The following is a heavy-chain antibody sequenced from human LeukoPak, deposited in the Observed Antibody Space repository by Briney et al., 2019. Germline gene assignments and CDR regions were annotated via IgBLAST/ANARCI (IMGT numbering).Heavy chain of an antibody. D-gene: IGHD2-15*01. CDR2: IYHSGST. V-gene: IGHV4-38-2*02. Sequence: SETLSLTCTVSGYSISSGYYWGWIRQPPGKGLEWIGSIYHSGSTYYKPSLKSRVTISVDTSKNQFSLKLSSVTAADTAVYYCARMGSFLDYWGQGTLVTVSS. CDR1: GYSISSGYY. J-gene: IGHJ4*02. CDR3: ARMGSFLDY.